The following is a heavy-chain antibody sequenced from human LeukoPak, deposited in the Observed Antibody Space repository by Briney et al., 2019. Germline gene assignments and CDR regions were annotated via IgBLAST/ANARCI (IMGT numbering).Heavy chain of an antibody. CDR2: ISSSGGST. CDR3: AKFPKSENCFDY. J-gene: IGHJ4*02. D-gene: IGHD3-3*01. Sequence: PGGSLRLSCAVSGFIFRSYAMNWVRQAPGKGLEWVSTISSSGGSTYYADSVKGRFTISRDNSKNTLYLQMNSLRAEDTAIYYCAKFPKSENCFDYWGQGTLITVSS. V-gene: IGHV3-23*01. CDR1: GFIFRSYA.